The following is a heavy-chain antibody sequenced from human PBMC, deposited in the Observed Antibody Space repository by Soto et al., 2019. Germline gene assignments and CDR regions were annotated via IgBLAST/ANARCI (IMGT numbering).Heavy chain of an antibody. V-gene: IGHV1-18*01. CDR2: ISPYNGNT. Sequence: HVQLVQSGAEVKKPGASLKVSCKASGYTFISYGVSWVRQAPGQGLEWLGWISPYNGNTNYAQKFRGRITMTTDTSTGTVYMDLGSLRTDETAVYFCAREPTKWLTDAFDIWGQGTMVVVSS. D-gene: IGHD5-12*01. CDR1: GYTFISYG. CDR3: AREPTKWLTDAFDI. J-gene: IGHJ3*02.